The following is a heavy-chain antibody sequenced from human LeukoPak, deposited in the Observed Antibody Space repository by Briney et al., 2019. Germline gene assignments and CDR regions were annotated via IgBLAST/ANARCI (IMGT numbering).Heavy chain of an antibody. CDR1: GFTFSSYA. V-gene: IGHV3-23*01. Sequence: GGSLRLSCAASGFTFSSYAMSWVRQAPGKGLEWVSAISGSGGSTYYADSVKGRFTISRDNSKNTLYLQMNSLRAEDTAVYYCAGGTQMATITPHDAFDIWGQGTMVTVSS. D-gene: IGHD5-24*01. J-gene: IGHJ3*02. CDR3: AGGTQMATITPHDAFDI. CDR2: ISGSGGST.